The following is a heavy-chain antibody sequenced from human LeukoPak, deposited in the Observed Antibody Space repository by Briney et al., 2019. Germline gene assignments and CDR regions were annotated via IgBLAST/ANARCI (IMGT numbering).Heavy chain of an antibody. V-gene: IGHV3-21*01. J-gene: IGHJ4*02. D-gene: IGHD1-1*01. CDR3: ARDLEPSLFDY. Sequence: GGSLRLSCAASGFTFSSYSMNWVRQAPGKGWEWVSSISSSSSYIYYADSVKGRFTISRDNAKNSLYLQMNSLRAEDTAVYYCARDLEPSLFDYWGQGALVTVSS. CDR2: ISSSSSYI. CDR1: GFTFSSYS.